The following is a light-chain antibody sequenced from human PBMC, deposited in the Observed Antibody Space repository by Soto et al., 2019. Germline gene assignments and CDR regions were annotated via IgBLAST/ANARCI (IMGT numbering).Light chain of an antibody. V-gene: IGKV3D-15*01. J-gene: IGKJ1*01. CDR2: GAS. CDR3: QQNNNWPPWT. Sequence: EIVLTQSPGTLSVSPGERATLSCRASQSVSSDLAWYHQKPGQAPRLLIYGASTRATGIPARFSGSGSGTEFTLTISSLQSEDFAVYYCQQNNNWPPWTFGQGTKVDIK. CDR1: QSVSSD.